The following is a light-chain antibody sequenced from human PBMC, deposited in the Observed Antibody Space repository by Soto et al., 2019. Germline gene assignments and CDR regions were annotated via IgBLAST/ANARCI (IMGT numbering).Light chain of an antibody. J-gene: IGKJ3*01. CDR1: QSVTNNF. Sequence: NVLTRSPGTLSLSPGERATLSCGASQSVTNNFLAWYQQKPGQAPRLLIYGASSRATGVPDRFSGSGSGTDFTLTISRLEPGDFAVYYCQQYGTPLFTFGPGTKVDIK. CDR3: QQYGTPLFT. CDR2: GAS. V-gene: IGKV3-20*01.